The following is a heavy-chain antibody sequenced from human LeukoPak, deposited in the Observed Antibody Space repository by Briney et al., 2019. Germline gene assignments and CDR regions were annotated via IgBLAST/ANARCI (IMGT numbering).Heavy chain of an antibody. V-gene: IGHV3-11*01. J-gene: IGHJ4*02. Sequence: GGSLRLSCAASGFTVSSNYMSWVRQAPGKGLEWVSYISSRNNLIYYADSVKGRFTISTDNARNSVYLQLNRLRVEDTAVYYCAREQWFRWEFWGQGILVTVSS. CDR3: AREQWFRWEF. CDR2: ISSRNNLI. CDR1: GFTVSSNY. D-gene: IGHD3-10*01.